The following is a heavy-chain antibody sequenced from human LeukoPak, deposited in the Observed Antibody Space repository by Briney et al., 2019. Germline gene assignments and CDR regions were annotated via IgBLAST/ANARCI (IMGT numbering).Heavy chain of an antibody. D-gene: IGHD6-19*01. CDR2: INPSGATT. Sequence: ASVKVSCKASGYTFTSYYIHLVRQAPGHGLEWMGMINPSGATTTYPQNFQGRVTMTRETYTRTAYMELSSLRSEDTAVYYCAKEGNSGWVPKYWGEGTLVTVSS. CDR3: AKEGNSGWVPKY. J-gene: IGHJ4*02. V-gene: IGHV1-46*01. CDR1: GYTFTSYY.